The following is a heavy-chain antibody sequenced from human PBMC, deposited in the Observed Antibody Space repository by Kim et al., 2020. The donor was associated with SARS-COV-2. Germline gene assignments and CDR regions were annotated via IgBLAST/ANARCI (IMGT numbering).Heavy chain of an antibody. CDR1: GFTVSSNY. CDR3: AREAKGITFGGVIARHGFYYYGMDV. Sequence: GGSLRLSCAASGFTVSSNYMSWVRQAPGKGLEWVSVIYCGGSTYYEDSVKGRFTISRDNSKKTMYLQMKSLRAEETAVYYCAREAKGITFGGVIARHGFYYYGMDVWRQGTTVTVSS. D-gene: IGHD3-16*02. V-gene: IGHV3-66*02. CDR2: IYCGGST. J-gene: IGHJ6*02.